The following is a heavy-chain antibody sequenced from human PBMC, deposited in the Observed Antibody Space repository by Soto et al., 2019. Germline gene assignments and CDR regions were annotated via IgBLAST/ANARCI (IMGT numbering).Heavy chain of an antibody. CDR1: GFTFSSYG. CDR3: AKDAYDDAFDI. V-gene: IGHV3-30*18. D-gene: IGHD3-22*01. Sequence: QVQLVESGGGVVQPGRSLRLSCAASGFTFSSYGMHWVRQAPGKGLEWVAVISYDGSNKYYADSVKGRFTISRDNSKNTLYLQMNSLRAEDSAVYYCAKDAYDDAFDIWGQGTMVTVSS. CDR2: ISYDGSNK. J-gene: IGHJ3*02.